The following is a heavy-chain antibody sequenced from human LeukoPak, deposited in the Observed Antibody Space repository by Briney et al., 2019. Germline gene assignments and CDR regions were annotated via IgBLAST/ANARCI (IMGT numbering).Heavy chain of an antibody. CDR1: GGSISSGSYY. CDR3: ARDYCSSTSCYYFDY. CDR2: IYYSGST. D-gene: IGHD2-2*01. J-gene: IGHJ4*02. V-gene: IGHV4-61*01. Sequence: PSQTLSLTCTVSGGSISSGSYYWSWIRQPPGKGLEWIGYIYYSGSTNYNPSLKSRVTISVDTSKNQFSLKLSSVTAADTAVYYCARDYCSSTSCYYFDYWGQGTLVTVSS.